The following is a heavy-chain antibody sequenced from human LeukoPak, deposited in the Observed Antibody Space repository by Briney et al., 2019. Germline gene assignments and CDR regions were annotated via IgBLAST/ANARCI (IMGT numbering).Heavy chain of an antibody. CDR3: AKETFDINNYYYYAMDV. J-gene: IGHJ6*02. D-gene: IGHD3-9*01. V-gene: IGHV3-23*01. Sequence: GGSVRLSCVASGFTCSTYDMTWLRQAQGKGLEGVSGASDSGGGTYYAVSGRGRFTISRDNSKNTLFLQMNSLRVDDTALYYCAKETFDINNYYYYAMDVWGQGTTVTVSS. CDR2: ASDSGGGT. CDR1: GFTCSTYD.